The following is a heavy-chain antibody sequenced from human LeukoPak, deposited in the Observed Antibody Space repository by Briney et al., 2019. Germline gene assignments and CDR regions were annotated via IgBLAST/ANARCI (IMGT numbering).Heavy chain of an antibody. V-gene: IGHV3-30*02. D-gene: IGHD2-2*01. J-gene: IGHJ5*02. CDR2: IRYDGSNK. CDR3: AKDREVVPASNWFDP. CDR1: GFTFSSYG. Sequence: GGSLRLSCAASGFTFSSYGMHWVRQAPGKGLEWVACIRYDGSNKYYADSVKGRFTISRDNSKDTLYLQMNSLRAEDTAVYYCAKDREVVPASNWFDPWGQGTLVTVSS.